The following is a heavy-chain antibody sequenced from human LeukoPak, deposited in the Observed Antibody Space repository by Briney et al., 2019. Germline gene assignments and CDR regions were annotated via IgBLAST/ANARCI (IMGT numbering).Heavy chain of an antibody. D-gene: IGHD7-27*01. CDR2: INHSGST. J-gene: IGHJ4*02. CDR1: GGSFSGYY. V-gene: IGHV4-34*01. Sequence: SETLSLTCAVYGGSFSGYYWSWIRQPPGKGLEWIGEINHSGSTNYNPSLKSRVTISVDTSKNQFSLKLSSVTAADTAVYYCARHLLAGGSIDNWDQGTLVTVSS. CDR3: ARHLLAGGSIDN.